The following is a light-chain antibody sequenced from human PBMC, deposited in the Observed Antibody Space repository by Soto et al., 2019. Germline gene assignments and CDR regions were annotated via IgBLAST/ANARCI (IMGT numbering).Light chain of an antibody. CDR1: QSVSSN. CDR2: GAS. CDR3: QQRCNWPPIA. J-gene: IGKJ5*01. Sequence: DIVMTQSPATLSVSLGERATLSCRASQSVSSNLAWYQQKPGQAPRLLIYGASTRATGIPARFSGSGSGTEFTLTISSLQSEDFAVYYCQQRCNWPPIAFGQVRRLAIK. V-gene: IGKV3-15*01.